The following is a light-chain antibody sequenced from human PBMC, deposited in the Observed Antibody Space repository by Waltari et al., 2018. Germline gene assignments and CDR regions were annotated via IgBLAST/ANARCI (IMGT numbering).Light chain of an antibody. J-gene: IGKJ1*01. CDR3: QNYFTYPLT. CDR2: AAS. V-gene: IGKV1-8*01. Sequence: AVRLTQSPSSFSASTGDRVTITCRASQDIRSYLAWYQQKPGKAPKLLIYAASTLQSGVPSRFSGIGSGTDFTLTISGLQSEDFATYYCQNYFTYPLTFGQGTKVEIK. CDR1: QDIRSY.